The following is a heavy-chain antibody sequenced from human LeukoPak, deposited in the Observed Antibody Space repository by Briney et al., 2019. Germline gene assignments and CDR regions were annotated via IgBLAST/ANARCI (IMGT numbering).Heavy chain of an antibody. CDR3: ARDSATVEGDYYYYYYMDV. D-gene: IGHD4-17*01. CDR1: GFTFSSYS. CDR2: IRSSISTI. J-gene: IGHJ6*03. Sequence: GGSLRLSCAASGFTFSSYSLNWVRQAPGKGLEWVSYIRSSISTIYYADSVKDRFTISRDNAKNSLFLQMTSLSDEDAAVYYCARDSATVEGDYYYYYYMDVWGKGTTVTVSS. V-gene: IGHV3-48*02.